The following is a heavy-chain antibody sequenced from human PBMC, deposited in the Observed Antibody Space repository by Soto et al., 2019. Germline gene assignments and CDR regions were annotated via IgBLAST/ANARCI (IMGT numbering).Heavy chain of an antibody. V-gene: IGHV3-30-3*01. CDR1: GFSFSSYA. CDR2: ISHDGINK. J-gene: IGHJ5*02. D-gene: IGHD6-19*01. Sequence: QVRLVESGGGVVQPGRSLRLSCTASGFSFSSYAMYWFRQPPGKGLEWVAVISHDGINKDYAQSVKGRVTVSRDNSNHSLDLQLNSLRGEDTAMYYCARDMYSSDYFVKWFEPWGQGTLVTVSS. CDR3: ARDMYSSDYFVKWFEP.